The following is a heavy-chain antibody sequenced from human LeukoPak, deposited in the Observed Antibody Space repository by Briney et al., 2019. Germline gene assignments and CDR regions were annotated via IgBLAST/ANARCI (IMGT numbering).Heavy chain of an antibody. Sequence: PGGSLRLSCAASGFTFSSYSMNWVRQAPGKGLEWVSSISSSSSYIYYADSVKGRFTISRDNAENSLYLQMNSLRAEDTAVYYCARDLQQWLVAYDAFDIWGQVTMVTVSS. CDR2: ISSSSSYI. V-gene: IGHV3-21*01. CDR3: ARDLQQWLVAYDAFDI. CDR1: GFTFSSYS. D-gene: IGHD6-19*01. J-gene: IGHJ3*02.